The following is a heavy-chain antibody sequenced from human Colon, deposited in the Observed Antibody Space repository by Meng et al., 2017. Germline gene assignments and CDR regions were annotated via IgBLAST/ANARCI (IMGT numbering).Heavy chain of an antibody. CDR1: GFTFTNYA. D-gene: IGHD1-14*01. Sequence: EVQPVESGGGLAQPGGSLRLSCVASGFTFTNYALSWVRQAPGKGLEWVSAIRGNGATTFYADSVKGRFIISRDNSKNTLYLQMNSLRAEDSAVYFCAKDVGRTTDFDYWGQGTLVTVSS. CDR2: IRGNGATT. V-gene: IGHV3-23*04. J-gene: IGHJ4*02. CDR3: AKDVGRTTDFDY.